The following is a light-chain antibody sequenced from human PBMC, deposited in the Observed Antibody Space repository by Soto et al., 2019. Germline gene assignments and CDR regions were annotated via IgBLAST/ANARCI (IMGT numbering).Light chain of an antibody. V-gene: IGKV3-20*01. CDR2: GAS. CDR3: QQYGNSPIT. J-gene: IGKJ5*01. Sequence: EIVLTQSPGTLSLSPGERATPSCRASQSVSSSYLAWYQQKPGQAPRLLIYGASSRATGIPDRFSGSGSGTDFTLTISRLEPEDFAVYYCQQYGNSPITFGQGTRLEIK. CDR1: QSVSSSY.